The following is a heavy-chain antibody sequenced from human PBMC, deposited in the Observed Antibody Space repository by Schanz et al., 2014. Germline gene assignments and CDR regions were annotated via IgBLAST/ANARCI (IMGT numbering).Heavy chain of an antibody. Sequence: EVHLVESGGGLVQPGGSLRLSCAASGFSFSDHAMDWVRQAAGKGLEWVGRVRKKEFSDDTEEYAASVRGRFTISRDDSKNVVNLQMNGLKTEDTAMYYCVREGSTTPVAGLRSFDWLGRFDYWGQGALXTVSS. CDR2: VRKKEFSDDTE. D-gene: IGHD3-9*01. CDR1: GFSFSDHA. V-gene: IGHV3-72*01. J-gene: IGHJ4*02. CDR3: VREGSTTPVAGLRSFDWLGRFDY.